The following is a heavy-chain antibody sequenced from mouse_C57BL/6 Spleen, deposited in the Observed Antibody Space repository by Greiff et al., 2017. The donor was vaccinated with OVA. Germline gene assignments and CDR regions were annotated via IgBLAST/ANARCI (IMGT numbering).Heavy chain of an antibody. D-gene: IGHD4-1*01. J-gene: IGHJ4*01. CDR3: ARGAGTGDYYAMDY. V-gene: IGHV3-6*01. CDR1: GYSITSGYY. Sequence: VQLQQSGPGLVKPSQSLSLTCSVTGYSITSGYYWNWIRQFPGNKLEWMGYISYDGSNNYNPSLKNRISITRDTSKNQFFLKLNSVTTEDTATYYCARGAGTGDYYAMDYWGQGTSVTVSS. CDR2: ISYDGSN.